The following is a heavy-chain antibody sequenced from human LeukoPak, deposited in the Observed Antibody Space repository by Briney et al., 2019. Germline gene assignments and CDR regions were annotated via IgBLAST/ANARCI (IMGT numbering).Heavy chain of an antibody. Sequence: GESLKISCKGSGYSFTSYWIGWVRQMPGKGLEWMGIIYPGDSDTRYSPSFQGQVTTSADKSISTAYLQWSSLKASDTAMYYCARQGDYDSSGYYPNWFDPWGQGTLVTVSS. CDR3: ARQGDYDSSGYYPNWFDP. CDR1: GYSFTSYW. CDR2: IYPGDSDT. V-gene: IGHV5-51*01. D-gene: IGHD3-22*01. J-gene: IGHJ5*02.